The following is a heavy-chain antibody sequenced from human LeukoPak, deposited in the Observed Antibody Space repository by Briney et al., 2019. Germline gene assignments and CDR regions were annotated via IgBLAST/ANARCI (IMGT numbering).Heavy chain of an antibody. V-gene: IGHV1-2*02. CDR2: INPNSGGT. J-gene: IGHJ4*02. Sequence: INPNSGGTNYAQKFQGRVTMTRDTSISTAYMELSRLRSDDTAVYYCARDRRRNPYLFDYWGQGTLVTVSS. CDR3: ARDRRRNPYLFDY. D-gene: IGHD2/OR15-2a*01.